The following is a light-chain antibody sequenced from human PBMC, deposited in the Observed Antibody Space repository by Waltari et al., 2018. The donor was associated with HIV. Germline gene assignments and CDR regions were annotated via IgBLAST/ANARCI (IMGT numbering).Light chain of an antibody. J-gene: IGLJ2*01. V-gene: IGLV2-23*01. Sequence: QSALTQPASVSGSPGQSITISCTGTSSDVGSYNLVSWYQQHPGKAPKLMLYEGSKRPSGVSNRFSGSKSGNTASLTISGLQAEDEADYYCCSYAGSGTPVVFGGGTKLTVL. CDR3: CSYAGSGTPVV. CDR1: SSDVGSYNL. CDR2: EGS.